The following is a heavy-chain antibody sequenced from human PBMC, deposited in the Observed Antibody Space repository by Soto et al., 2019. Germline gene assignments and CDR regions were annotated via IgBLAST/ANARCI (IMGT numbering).Heavy chain of an antibody. CDR2: IYYSGST. D-gene: IGHD3-22*01. CDR3: ARRDYYDRHTGMDV. CDR1: GASISSYY. J-gene: IGHJ6*02. V-gene: IGHV4-59*01. Sequence: ETLSLTCPVSGASISSYYWSWIRQPPGKGLEWIGYIYYSGSTNYNPSLKSRVTISVDTSKNQFSLKLSSVTAADTDVYYCARRDYYDRHTGMDVWGQGTKVTVYS.